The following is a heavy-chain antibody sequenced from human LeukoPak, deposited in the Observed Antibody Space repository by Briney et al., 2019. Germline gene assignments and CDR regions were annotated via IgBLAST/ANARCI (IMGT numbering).Heavy chain of an antibody. J-gene: IGHJ4*02. CDR1: GFTVSSNY. D-gene: IGHD3-22*01. Sequence: PGGSLRLSCAASGFTVSSNYMSWVRQPPGKGLEWIGSIYYSGSTYYNPSLKSRVTISVDTSKNQFSLKLSSVTAADTAVYYCARHKYYYDSSGYYSPYYFDYWGQGTLVTVSS. CDR2: IYYSGST. CDR3: ARHKYYYDSSGYYSPYYFDY. V-gene: IGHV4-39*01.